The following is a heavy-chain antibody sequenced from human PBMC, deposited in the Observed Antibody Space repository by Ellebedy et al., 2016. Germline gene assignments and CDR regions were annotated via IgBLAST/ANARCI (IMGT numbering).Heavy chain of an antibody. J-gene: IGHJ3*01. Sequence: GESLKISCVASGFTLSNYGIHWVRQAPGKGLEWVALIQFDGRKTHYAESVKGRITVSRDNSKNTVYLEMNSLRAEDTAAYYCARGPWSGIYVSAFDVWGQGTMLTVST. V-gene: IGHV3-30*02. CDR3: ARGPWSGIYVSAFDV. D-gene: IGHD1-26*01. CDR1: GFTLSNYG. CDR2: IQFDGRKT.